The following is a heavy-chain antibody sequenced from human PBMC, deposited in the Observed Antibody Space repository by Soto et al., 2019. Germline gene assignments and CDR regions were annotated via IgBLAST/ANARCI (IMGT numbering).Heavy chain of an antibody. CDR3: ARDGDQWDQRFCDY. D-gene: IGHD1-26*01. CDR1: SYTFRTSG. Sequence: QIQMVQSGAEMKQPGTSVKVSCQTSSYTFRTSGFSWGRQAPGEGPEWMGWIGADRGHTNYAQKFRGTLTLTTDTSTSTIYMELRSLRSDDTAVYYCARDGDQWDQRFCDYWGQGTLVTVSS. CDR2: IGADRGHT. J-gene: IGHJ4*02. V-gene: IGHV1-18*04.